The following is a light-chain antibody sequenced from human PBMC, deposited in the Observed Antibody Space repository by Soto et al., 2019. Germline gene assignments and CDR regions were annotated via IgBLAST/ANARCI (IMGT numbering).Light chain of an antibody. CDR1: SSDFGTYNV. Sequence: QSALTQPASVSGSPGQSITISCTGTSSDFGTYNVVSWYQQRPGEAPKLMIYQVTKRPSGVSNRFSGSKSGNTASLTISGLQAEDEAHYYCSSYARTNTFLFGTGTKLTVL. J-gene: IGLJ1*01. V-gene: IGLV2-23*02. CDR3: SSYARTNTFL. CDR2: QVT.